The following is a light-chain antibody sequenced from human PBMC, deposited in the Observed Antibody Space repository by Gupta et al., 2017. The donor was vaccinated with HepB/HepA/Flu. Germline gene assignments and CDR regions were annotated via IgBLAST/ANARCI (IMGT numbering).Light chain of an antibody. CDR2: GVT. J-gene: IGLJ2*01. V-gene: IGLV2-23*02. CDR1: STDVGGYNI. CDR3: GLYESRGSEI. Sequence: QSALTQPSSVSGPPGQSITISCTGTSTDVGGYNIVSWFQQSPGTATQLIREGVTKRPSGLSRRCAANKYGTTALTKSSGLQSEDAAYFFSGLYESRGSEIFGGGTKLAVL.